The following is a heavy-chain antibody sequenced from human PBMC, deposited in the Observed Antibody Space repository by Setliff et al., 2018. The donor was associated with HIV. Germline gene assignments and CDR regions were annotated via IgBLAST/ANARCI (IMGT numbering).Heavy chain of an antibody. Sequence: ASVKVSCKASGGTFSSYAISWVRQAPGQGLEWMGGIIPIFGTANYAQKFQGRVTITTDESTSTAYMELSSLRSEDTAVYYCARSSVAGYPLYYFDYWGQGTLVTVSS. J-gene: IGHJ4*02. V-gene: IGHV1-69*05. CDR3: ARSSVAGYPLYYFDY. CDR2: IIPIFGTA. D-gene: IGHD6-19*01. CDR1: GGTFSSYA.